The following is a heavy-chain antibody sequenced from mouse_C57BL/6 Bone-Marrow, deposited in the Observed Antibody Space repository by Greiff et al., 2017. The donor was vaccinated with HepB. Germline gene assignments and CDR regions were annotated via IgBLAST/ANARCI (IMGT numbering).Heavy chain of an antibody. D-gene: IGHD1-1*01. J-gene: IGHJ1*03. CDR1: GFTFSSYA. CDR2: ISDGGSYT. V-gene: IGHV5-4*01. Sequence: DVHLVESGGGLVKPGGSLKLSCAASGFTFSSYAMSWVRQTPEKRLEWVATISDGGSYTYYPDNVKGRFTIYRDNAKNNLYLQMSHLKSEDTAMYYCAREYYGSSYVDWYFDVWGTGTTVTVSS. CDR3: AREYYGSSYVDWYFDV.